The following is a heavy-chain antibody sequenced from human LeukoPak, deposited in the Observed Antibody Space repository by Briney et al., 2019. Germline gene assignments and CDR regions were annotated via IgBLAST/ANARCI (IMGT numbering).Heavy chain of an antibody. CDR2: ISGSSSPI. CDR1: GFIFSSYW. V-gene: IGHV3-48*01. J-gene: IGHJ5*02. Sequence: GGSPRLSCGISGFIFSSYWMNWVRQAPGKGLEWLSYISGSSSPIYYADSVRGRFTISRDNAKNSLYLQMNSLRVDDTAVYYCARDFSSWGQGTLVTVSS. CDR3: ARDFSS.